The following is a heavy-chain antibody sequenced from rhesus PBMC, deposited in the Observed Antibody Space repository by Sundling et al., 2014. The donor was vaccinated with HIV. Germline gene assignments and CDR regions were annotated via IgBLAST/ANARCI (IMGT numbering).Heavy chain of an antibody. J-gene: IGHJ4*01. CDR3: TTDPGQPYYFDY. V-gene: IGHV3-30*02. CDR2: IKRKADGETA. CDR1: GFTFSNSW. Sequence: EVQLVESGAGLVQPGGSLRLSCAASGFTFSNSWMSWVRQAPGKGLEWVARIKRKADGETADYAASVKGRFTISRDDSKNTLYLQMNSLKTEDTAVYYCTTDPGQPYYFDYWGRGRSWSPSSS. D-gene: IGHD1-38*01.